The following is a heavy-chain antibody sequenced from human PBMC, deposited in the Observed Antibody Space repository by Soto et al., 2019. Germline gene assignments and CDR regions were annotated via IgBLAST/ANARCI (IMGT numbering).Heavy chain of an antibody. CDR3: AKGGTGTNLWLDP. D-gene: IGHD1-7*01. J-gene: IGHJ5*02. V-gene: IGHV3-23*01. Sequence: ETLRLSCAASGFTLSTYAISWVRQAPGKGLEWISSIGDGDSGDTTAYADSVKGRFTVSRDYPKNTLYLQMNSLRDEDTAVYYCAKGGTGTNLWLDPWGQGTLVTVSS. CDR1: GFTLSTYA. CDR2: IGDGDSGDTT.